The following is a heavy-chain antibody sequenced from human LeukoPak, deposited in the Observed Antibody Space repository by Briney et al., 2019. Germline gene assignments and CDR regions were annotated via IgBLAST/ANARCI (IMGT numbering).Heavy chain of an antibody. J-gene: IGHJ6*02. Sequence: GGSLRLSCAASGFTFTSYSMNWVRQAPGKGLEWVSTISGGGGSTYYADSVKGRFTISRDNSKNTLYLQMNSLRAEDTAVYYCARDATAMPQSYYYGMDVWGQGTTVTVSS. CDR1: GFTFTSYS. CDR2: ISGGGGST. CDR3: ARDATAMPQSYYYGMDV. V-gene: IGHV3-23*01. D-gene: IGHD5-18*01.